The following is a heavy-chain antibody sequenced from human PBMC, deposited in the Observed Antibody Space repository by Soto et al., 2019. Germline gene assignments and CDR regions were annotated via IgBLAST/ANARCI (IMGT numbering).Heavy chain of an antibody. D-gene: IGHD6-13*01. CDR1: GGSISSYY. J-gene: IGHJ5*02. V-gene: IGHV4-59*01. CDR2: IYYSGNT. CDR3: ARDRDSSSYFNWFDP. Sequence: PSETLSLTCTVSGGSISSYYWSWIRQPPGKGLEWIGYIYYSGNTNYNPSLKSRVTISVDTSKNQFSLKLSSVTAADTAVYYCARDRDSSSYFNWFDPWGQGTLVTVSS.